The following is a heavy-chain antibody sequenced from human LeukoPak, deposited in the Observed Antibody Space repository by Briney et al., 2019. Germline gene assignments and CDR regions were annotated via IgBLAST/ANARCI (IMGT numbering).Heavy chain of an antibody. D-gene: IGHD1-26*01. V-gene: IGHV1-2*02. CDR2: INPNSGGT. CDR3: ARVPRIVGATKAEYFQH. Sequence: GASVKVSCKASGYTFTGYYMHWVRQAPGQGLEWMGWINPNSGGTNYAQKFQGRVTMTRVTSISTAYMELSRLRSDDTAVYYCARVPRIVGATKAEYFQHWGQGTLVTVSS. CDR1: GYTFTGYY. J-gene: IGHJ1*01.